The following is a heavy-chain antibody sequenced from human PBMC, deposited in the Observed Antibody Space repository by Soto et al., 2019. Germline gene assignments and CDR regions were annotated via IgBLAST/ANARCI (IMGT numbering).Heavy chain of an antibody. Sequence: PSETLSLTCSVSGDSINSDNYYWGWIRQPPGKGLEWIGSIYYRGNTYYNPSLKTRVTISLDKSKSQFSLKLNSVTAADSAVYFCARLEGLATISYYFDDWGQGTLVTVSS. CDR1: GDSINSDNYY. V-gene: IGHV4-39*01. D-gene: IGHD3-9*01. CDR3: ARLEGLATISYYFDD. J-gene: IGHJ4*02. CDR2: IYYRGNT.